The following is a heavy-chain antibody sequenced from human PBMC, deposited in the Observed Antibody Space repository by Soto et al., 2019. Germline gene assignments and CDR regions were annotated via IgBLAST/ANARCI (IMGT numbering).Heavy chain of an antibody. CDR3: ARSYDFWSGPGHLDP. Sequence: PSETLSLTCSVSGDSISSNSFYWGWIRQTPGKGLEWIGSIYYNGFTYYNPSLKSRLTISVDTSKNQFSLKLSSVTAADTTVYYCARSYDFWSGPGHLDPWGQGLRFTDSS. V-gene: IGHV4-39*01. CDR2: IYYNGFT. CDR1: GDSISSNSFY. J-gene: IGHJ5*02. D-gene: IGHD3-3*01.